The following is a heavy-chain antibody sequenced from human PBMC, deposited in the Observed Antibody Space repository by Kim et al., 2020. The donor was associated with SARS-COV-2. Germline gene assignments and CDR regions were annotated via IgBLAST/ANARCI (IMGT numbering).Heavy chain of an antibody. CDR1: GYTFTSYG. Sequence: ASVKVSCKTSGYTFTSYGISWVRQAPGQGLEWMGWISAYNGNTNYAQKFQDRVTMNTDTSTKIAYMKLRSLRSDDTAVYYCARDLGLAEAGTFGYWGQGTLVTVSS. J-gene: IGHJ4*02. V-gene: IGHV1-18*01. CDR2: ISAYNGNT. CDR3: ARDLGLAEAGTFGY. D-gene: IGHD6-13*01.